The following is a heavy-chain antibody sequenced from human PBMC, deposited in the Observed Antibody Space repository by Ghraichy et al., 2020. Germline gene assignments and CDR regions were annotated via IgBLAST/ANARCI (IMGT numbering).Heavy chain of an antibody. D-gene: IGHD2-2*01. CDR2: IRSPAYGKTT. V-gene: IGHV3-49*03. CDR3: AREQCTSLSCYQYFDY. J-gene: IGHJ4*02. CDR1: EFTFGDYA. Sequence: GESLNISCTGSEFTFGDYALTWFRQAPGRGLEWVGFIRSPAYGKTTEYAASVKGRFIISRDDSKGIAYLQMNSLQTEDTAVYFCAREQCTSLSCYQYFDYWGQGTLVTVSS.